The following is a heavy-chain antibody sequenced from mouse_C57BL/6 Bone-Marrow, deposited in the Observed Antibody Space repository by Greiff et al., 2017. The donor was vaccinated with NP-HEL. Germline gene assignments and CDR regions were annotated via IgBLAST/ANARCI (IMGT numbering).Heavy chain of an antibody. CDR1: GFTFSSYA. CDR2: ISDGGSYT. J-gene: IGHJ2*01. CDR3: ARGVNDGYYVRYFDY. V-gene: IGHV5-4*01. D-gene: IGHD2-3*01. Sequence: EVHLVESGGGLVKPGGSLKLSCAASGFTFSSYAMSWVRQTPEKRLEWVATISDGGSYTYYPDNVKGRFTISRDNAKNNLYLQMSHLKSEDTAMYYCARGVNDGYYVRYFDYWGQGTTLTVSS.